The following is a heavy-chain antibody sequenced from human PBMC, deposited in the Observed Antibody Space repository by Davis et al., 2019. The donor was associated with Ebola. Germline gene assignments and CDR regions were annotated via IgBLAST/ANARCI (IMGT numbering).Heavy chain of an antibody. D-gene: IGHD6-13*01. CDR3: AKVASIAAAGIYFDY. J-gene: IGHJ4*02. CDR2: ISGSGGST. V-gene: IGHV3-23*01. CDR1: GFTFSSYA. Sequence: GESLKISCAASGFTFSSYAMTWVRQAPGKGLEWVSAISGSGGSTYYADSVKGRFTISRDNSKNTLYLQMNSLRAEDTAVYYCAKVASIAAAGIYFDYWGQGTLVTVSS.